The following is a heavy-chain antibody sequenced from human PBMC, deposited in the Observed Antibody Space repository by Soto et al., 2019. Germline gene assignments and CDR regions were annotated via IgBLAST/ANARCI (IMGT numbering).Heavy chain of an antibody. CDR2: VSGSGGST. V-gene: IGHV3-23*01. CDR3: AKELHTSSGWSQVIY. CDR1: GFTFSSYA. D-gene: IGHD6-19*01. Sequence: GGSLRLSCAASGFTFSSYAMSWVRQAPGKGLEWISSVSGSGGSTYYADSVKGRFTISRDNSKNTLYLQMNSLRAEDTAVYYCAKELHTSSGWSQVIYWGQGTLVTVSS. J-gene: IGHJ4*02.